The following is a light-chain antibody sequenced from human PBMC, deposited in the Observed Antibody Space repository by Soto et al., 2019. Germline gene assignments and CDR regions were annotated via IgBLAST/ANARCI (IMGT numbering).Light chain of an antibody. J-gene: IGKJ2*01. V-gene: IGKV3-15*01. CDR3: QQYNNWLLYT. Sequence: EIVMTQSPATLSVSPGERATLSCRASQSVSSNLAWYQQKPGQAPRLLIYGASSRATGIPARFSGSGSATAFTITISSLQSADFAVYYCQQYNNWLLYTFGQGTKLEIK. CDR1: QSVSSN. CDR2: GAS.